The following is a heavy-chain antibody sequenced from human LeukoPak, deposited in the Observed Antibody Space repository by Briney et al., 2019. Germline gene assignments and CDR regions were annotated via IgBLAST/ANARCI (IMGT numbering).Heavy chain of an antibody. Sequence: ASVKVSCEASGYTFADYYMHWVRQAPGQGLEWMGWVNPVSGGTYYAQRFLGRVTMTRDSSISTVYMELSRLQSDDTAVYHCASLGATTLSYFGMDIWGQGTTVTVSS. CDR2: VNPVSGGT. D-gene: IGHD1-26*01. J-gene: IGHJ6*02. CDR1: GYTFADYY. V-gene: IGHV1-2*02. CDR3: ASLGATTLSYFGMDI.